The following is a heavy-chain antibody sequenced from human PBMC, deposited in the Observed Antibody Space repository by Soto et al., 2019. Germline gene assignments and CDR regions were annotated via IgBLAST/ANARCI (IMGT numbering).Heavy chain of an antibody. CDR3: VEELSSRRLDY. J-gene: IGHJ4*02. Sequence: QVQLVDSGGGMVQPGTSLRLSCAASGFIFSNHAMHWVRQAPGKGLEWVAGIAYDGSSQYYADSVRGRFTISRDNSRNTLYLQMRSLRVEHTAVYYCVEELSSRRLDYWGQGTLVTVSS. CDR1: GFIFSNHA. V-gene: IGHV3-30-3*01. D-gene: IGHD3-16*02. CDR2: IAYDGSSQ.